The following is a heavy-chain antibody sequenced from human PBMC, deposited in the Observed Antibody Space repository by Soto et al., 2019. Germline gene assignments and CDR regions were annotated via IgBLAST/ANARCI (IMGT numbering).Heavy chain of an antibody. D-gene: IGHD2-15*01. V-gene: IGHV1-69*13. J-gene: IGHJ3*02. Sequence: GASVKVSCKASGGTFSSYATSWVRQAPGQGLEWMGGIIPIFGTANYAQKFQGRVTITADESTSTAYVELSSLRSEDTAVYYCARGYCSGGSCYSGAFDIWGQGTMVTVSS. CDR3: ARGYCSGGSCYSGAFDI. CDR1: GGTFSSYA. CDR2: IIPIFGTA.